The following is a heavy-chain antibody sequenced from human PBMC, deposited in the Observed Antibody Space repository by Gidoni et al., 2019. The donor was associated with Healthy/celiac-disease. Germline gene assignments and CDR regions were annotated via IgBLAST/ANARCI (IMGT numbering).Heavy chain of an antibody. CDR3: AREVAVVVTATNGANWFDP. CDR2: IYYSGST. J-gene: IGHJ5*02. Sequence: QVQLQESGPGLVKPSETLSLTCTVSGGSISSYSWSWIRQPQGKGLEWIGYIYYSGSTNYNPSLKSRVTISVDTSKNQFSLKLSSVTAADTAVYYCAREVAVVVTATNGANWFDPWGQGTLVTVSS. CDR1: GGSISSYS. V-gene: IGHV4-59*01. D-gene: IGHD2-21*02.